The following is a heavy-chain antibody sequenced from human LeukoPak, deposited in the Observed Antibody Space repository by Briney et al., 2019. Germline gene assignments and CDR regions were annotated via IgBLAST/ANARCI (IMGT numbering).Heavy chain of an antibody. CDR1: GGSFSGYY. CDR3: ARDARGSYDFWSGYQYYYYGMDV. CDR2: INHSGST. D-gene: IGHD3-3*01. V-gene: IGHV4-34*01. J-gene: IGHJ6*02. Sequence: PSETLSLTCAVYGGSFSGYYWSWIRQPPGKGLEWIGEINHSGSTNYNPSLKSRVTISVDTSKNQFSLKLSSVTAADTAVYYCARDARGSYDFWSGYQYYYYGMDVWGQGTTVTVSS.